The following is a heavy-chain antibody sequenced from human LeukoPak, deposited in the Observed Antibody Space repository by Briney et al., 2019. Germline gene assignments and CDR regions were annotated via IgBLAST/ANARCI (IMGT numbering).Heavy chain of an antibody. CDR3: ARDSYYYGAGSYEY. J-gene: IGHJ4*02. CDR1: GYTFTGYY. V-gene: IGHV1-2*02. Sequence: ASVKVSCKASGYTFTGYYMHWVRQAPGQGLEWMGWINPNSGGTNYAQKFQGRVTMTRDTSISTAYMELSRLRSDDTAVYYCARDSYYYGAGSYEYWGQGTLVTVSS. CDR2: INPNSGGT. D-gene: IGHD3-10*01.